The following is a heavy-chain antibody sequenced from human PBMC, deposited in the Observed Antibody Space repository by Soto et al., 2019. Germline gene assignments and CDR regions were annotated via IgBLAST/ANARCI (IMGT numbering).Heavy chain of an antibody. CDR3: AASLSTQYYDSSGYYSDFDI. D-gene: IGHD3-22*01. V-gene: IGHV4-30-2*01. CDR1: SVRRVRVS. J-gene: IGHJ3*02. CDR2: THHSGST. Sequence: SVRRVRVSWNWCRLPAGHALEWIGVTHHSGSTYYNPSLESRVTISVDRYKNQFSLKLKSVTAADRAVYYCAASLSTQYYDSSGYYSDFDIWCQCIMV.